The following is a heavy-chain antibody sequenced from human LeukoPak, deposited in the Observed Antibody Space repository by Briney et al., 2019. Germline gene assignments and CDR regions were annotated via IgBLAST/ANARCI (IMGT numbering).Heavy chain of an antibody. CDR1: GFTFSSYS. CDR3: AELGITMIGGV. Sequence: GGSLRLSCVASGFTFSSYSMNWVRQAPGKGLEWVSSISSSSSYIYYADSVKSRFTISRDNAKNSLYLQMNSLRAEDTAVYYCAELGITMIGGVWGKGTTVTISS. D-gene: IGHD3-10*02. CDR2: ISSSSSYI. V-gene: IGHV3-21*01. J-gene: IGHJ6*04.